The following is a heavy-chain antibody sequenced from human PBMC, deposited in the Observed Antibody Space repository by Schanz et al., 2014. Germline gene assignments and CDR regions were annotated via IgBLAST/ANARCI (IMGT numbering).Heavy chain of an antibody. V-gene: IGHV3-33*08. J-gene: IGHJ4*02. Sequence: VQLVESGGGVVQPGGSLRLSCATSGFTFITYTMNWVRQTPGKGLEWVALIWYDGSNEYYADSVKGRFTISRDNPKKTLYLQMNSLKTEDTAVYYCARRNFYDKSAAFDYWGQGSLVTVSS. CDR1: GFTFITYT. CDR3: ARRNFYDKSAAFDY. D-gene: IGHD3-9*01. CDR2: IWYDGSNE.